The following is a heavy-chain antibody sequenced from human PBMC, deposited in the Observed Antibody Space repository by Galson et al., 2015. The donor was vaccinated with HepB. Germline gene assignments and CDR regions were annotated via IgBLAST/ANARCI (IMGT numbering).Heavy chain of an antibody. V-gene: IGHV3-23*01. Sequence: SLRLSCAGSGFSFSSYAMRWVRQAPGKGLEWVSGICGSGSSTYYADSVKGRFTISRDNSKNTLYLQMNSLRDEDTATYYCADGDGGGFYYCGQRTLVTVSS. CDR1: GFSFSSYA. J-gene: IGHJ4*02. CDR3: ADGDGGGFYY. CDR2: ICGSGSST. D-gene: IGHD3-10*01.